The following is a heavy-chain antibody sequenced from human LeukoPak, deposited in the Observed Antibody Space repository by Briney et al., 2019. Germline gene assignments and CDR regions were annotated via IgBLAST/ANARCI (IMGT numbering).Heavy chain of an antibody. CDR3: ARLRGECGGCRDY. J-gene: IGHJ4*02. CDR2: IKPDGSEE. CDR1: GGSFSGYY. Sequence: ETLSLTCAVYGGSFSGYYWSWIRQPPGKGLEWVANIKPDGSEEHYVDSVKGRFTISRDNAKNSLYLQMSSLRVEDTAVYYCARLRGECGGCRDYWGQGTLVTVSS. V-gene: IGHV3-7*03. D-gene: IGHD2-15*01.